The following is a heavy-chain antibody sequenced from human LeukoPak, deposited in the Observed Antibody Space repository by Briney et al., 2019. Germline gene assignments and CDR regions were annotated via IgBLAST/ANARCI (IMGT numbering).Heavy chain of an antibody. V-gene: IGHV3-7*03. D-gene: IGHD3-3*01. Sequence: PGGSLRLSCAVSGFTFSSSWMSWVRQAPGKGLEWVANINEDGSGKYYMDSVKGRFTISRDNAKNSLYLQMNSLRAEDTAIYYCMRSEVGRNWFDPWGQGTLVTVSS. CDR1: GFTFSSSW. J-gene: IGHJ5*02. CDR2: INEDGSGK. CDR3: MRSEVGRNWFDP.